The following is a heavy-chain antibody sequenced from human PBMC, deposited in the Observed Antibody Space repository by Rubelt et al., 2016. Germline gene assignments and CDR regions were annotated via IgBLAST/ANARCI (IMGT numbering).Heavy chain of an antibody. CDR1: GFTFSSYG. D-gene: IGHD4-17*01. CDR3: ARDNDYGDYDWYFDL. CDR2: IWYDGSNK. Sequence: ESGGGVVQPGRSLRLSCAASGFTFSSYGMHWVRQAPGKGLEWVAVIWYDGSNKYYADSVKGRFTISRDNSKNTLYLQMNSLRAEDTAVYYCARDNDYGDYDWYFDLWGRGTLVTVSS. J-gene: IGHJ2*01. V-gene: IGHV3-33*01.